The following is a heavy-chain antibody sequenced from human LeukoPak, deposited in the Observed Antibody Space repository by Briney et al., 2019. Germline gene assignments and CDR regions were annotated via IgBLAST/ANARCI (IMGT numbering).Heavy chain of an antibody. D-gene: IGHD3-22*01. J-gene: IGHJ4*02. Sequence: SEALSLTWTGSGYSISKGYYWGGIRQSPGKGLECVGSISGSISYSYTYYTPYLKSRVTISVDSSKHQFSLTLRSVTAAATAVYYCARDPRREIVVITSPYFDYWGPGTLVTVSS. CDR2: ISGSISYSYT. CDR1: GYSISKGYY. V-gene: IGHV4-38-2*02. CDR3: ARDPRREIVVITSPYFDY.